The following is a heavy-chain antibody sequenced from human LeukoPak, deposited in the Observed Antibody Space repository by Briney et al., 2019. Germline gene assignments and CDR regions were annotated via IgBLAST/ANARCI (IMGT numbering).Heavy chain of an antibody. CDR2: INPNSGGT. CDR1: GYTFTGYY. V-gene: IGHV1-2*02. D-gene: IGHD2-15*01. J-gene: IGHJ3*02. CDR3: ARDCSGGSCPYRDAFDI. Sequence: ASVKVSCEASGYTFTGYYMHWVRQAPGQGLEWMGWINPNSGGTNYAQKFQGRVTMTRDTSISTAYMELSRLRSDDTAVYYCARDCSGGSCPYRDAFDIWGQGTMVTVSS.